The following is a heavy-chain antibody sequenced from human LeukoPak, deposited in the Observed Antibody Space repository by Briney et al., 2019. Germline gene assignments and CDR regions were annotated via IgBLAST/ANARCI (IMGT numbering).Heavy chain of an antibody. CDR2: IGTAGDT. CDR1: GFTVSSNY. CDR3: ARSPYRMITILDV. D-gene: IGHD3-16*01. J-gene: IGHJ6*04. Sequence: GGSLRLSCAASGFTVSSNYMSWVRQAPGKGLEWVSVIGTAGDTHYPGSVKGRFTISRENAKNSLYLQMNSLRAGDTAVYYCARSPYRMITILDVWGKGTTVTVSS. V-gene: IGHV3-13*01.